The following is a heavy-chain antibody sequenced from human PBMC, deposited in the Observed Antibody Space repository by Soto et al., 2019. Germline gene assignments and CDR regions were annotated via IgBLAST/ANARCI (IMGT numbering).Heavy chain of an antibody. V-gene: IGHV3-30*03. CDR2: ISYDGFNK. Sequence: GGSLRLSCAASGFSFSNYAMHWVRQAPGKGLEWVALISYDGFNKYYADSVKGRFTVSRDNSKNTLFLQMNTLRPEDTAVYYCAHIGSDSDFDSWGQGTLVTVSS. CDR3: AHIGSDSDFDS. CDR1: GFSFSNYA. J-gene: IGHJ4*02. D-gene: IGHD2-21*02.